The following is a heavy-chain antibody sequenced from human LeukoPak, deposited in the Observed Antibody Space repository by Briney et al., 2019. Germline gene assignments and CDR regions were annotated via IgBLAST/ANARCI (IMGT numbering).Heavy chain of an antibody. V-gene: IGHV4-34*01. CDR2: INHSGST. CDR1: GGSFSGYY. J-gene: IGHJ4*02. D-gene: IGHD2-2*01. CDR3: ARRRYCSSTSCYPGDY. Sequence: PSETLSLTCAVYGGSFSGYYWSWIRQPPGKGLEWIGEINHSGSTNYNPSLKSRVTISVDTSKNQFSLKLSSVTAADTAVYYCARRRYCSSTSCYPGDYWGQGTLVTVSS.